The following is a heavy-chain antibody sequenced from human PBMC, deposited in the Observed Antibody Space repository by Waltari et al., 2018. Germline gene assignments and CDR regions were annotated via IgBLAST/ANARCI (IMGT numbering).Heavy chain of an antibody. CDR1: GYPFTSYY. J-gene: IGHJ4*02. CDR2: INPSGGST. D-gene: IGHD3-10*01. Sequence: QVQLVQSGAEVKKPGASVKVSCKASGYPFTSYYMHWVRQAPGQGLEWMGIINPSGGSTSYAQKFQGRVTMTRDTSTSTVYMELSSLRSEDTAVYYCARAISTYYYGSGSYYLHYWGQGTLVTVSS. CDR3: ARAISTYYYGSGSYYLHY. V-gene: IGHV1-46*01.